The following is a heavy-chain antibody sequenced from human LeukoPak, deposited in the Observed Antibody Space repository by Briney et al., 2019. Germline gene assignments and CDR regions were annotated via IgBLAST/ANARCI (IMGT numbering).Heavy chain of an antibody. D-gene: IGHD2/OR15-2a*01. CDR2: IYYSGST. J-gene: IGHJ3*02. V-gene: IGHV4-59*12. CDR3: ATFSTVVLSPYDGFDI. CDR1: GGSISSYY. Sequence: SETLSLTCTVSGGSISSYYWSWIRQPPGKGLEWIGYIYYSGSTNYNPSLKSRVSISIDTSKNQFSLKLRSVTAADTAMYYCATFSTVVLSPYDGFDIWGQGTMVTVFS.